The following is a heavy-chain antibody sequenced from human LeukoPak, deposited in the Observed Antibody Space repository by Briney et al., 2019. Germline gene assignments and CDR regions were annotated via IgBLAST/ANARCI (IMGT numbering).Heavy chain of an antibody. D-gene: IGHD6-19*01. CDR3: ARHSSGWHFDS. V-gene: IGHV4-59*02. CDR1: GVSVSNHY. Sequence: SETLSLTCSVPGVSVSNHYWSWIRQPPGKGLEWIGWFYYSGGTYFNPSLGSRVTISADTSRNHLSLNLRSLTAADTAVYCARHSSGWHFDSWGQGALVTVSS. J-gene: IGHJ4*02. CDR2: FYYSGGT.